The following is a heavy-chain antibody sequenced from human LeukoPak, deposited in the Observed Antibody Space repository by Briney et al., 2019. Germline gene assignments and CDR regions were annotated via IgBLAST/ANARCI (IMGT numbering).Heavy chain of an antibody. CDR3: ARGDYTIFGVVMASYFDY. J-gene: IGHJ4*02. V-gene: IGHV4-34*01. CDR2: INHSGST. CDR1: GGSFSGYY. D-gene: IGHD3-3*01. Sequence: SETLSLTCAVYGGSFSGYYWSWIRQPPGKGLEWIGEINHSGSTNYNPSLKSRVTISVDTSKNQSSLKLSSVTAADTAVYYCARGDYTIFGVVMASYFDYWGQGTLVTVSS.